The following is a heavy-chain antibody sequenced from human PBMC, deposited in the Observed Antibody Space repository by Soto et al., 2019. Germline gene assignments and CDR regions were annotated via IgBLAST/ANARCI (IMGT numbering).Heavy chain of an antibody. Sequence: EVQLVESGGGLVQPGGSLRLSCSASGFTFSSYWMHWVRQAPAKGLVWVSHINNDGSSTIYADSVRGRFTISRDNAKNTLYLEMNGLRAEDTAVYFCARDARYYYMDVWGKGTTVTVSS. CDR1: GFTFSSYW. CDR2: INNDGSST. D-gene: IGHD6-6*01. V-gene: IGHV3-74*01. CDR3: ARDARYYYMDV. J-gene: IGHJ6*03.